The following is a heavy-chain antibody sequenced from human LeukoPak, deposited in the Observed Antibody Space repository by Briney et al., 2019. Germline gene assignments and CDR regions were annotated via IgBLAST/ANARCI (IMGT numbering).Heavy chain of an antibody. CDR2: IYYRGST. V-gene: IGHV4-39*01. CDR1: GGSISSSSYY. Sequence: SETLSLTCTVSGGSISSSSYYWGWIRQPPGKGLEWIGSIYYRGSTYYNPSLKSRVTISVDTSKNQFSLKLSSVTAADTAVYYCARSRGYSYGTTFLDYWGQGTLVTVSS. J-gene: IGHJ4*02. CDR3: ARSRGYSYGTTFLDY. D-gene: IGHD5-18*01.